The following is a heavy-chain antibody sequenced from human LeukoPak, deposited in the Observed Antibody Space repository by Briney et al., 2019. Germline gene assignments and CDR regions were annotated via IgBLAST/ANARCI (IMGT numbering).Heavy chain of an antibody. CDR1: GGSISSYY. V-gene: IGHV4-59*01. J-gene: IGHJ5*02. D-gene: IGHD6-13*01. CDR2: IYYSGST. Sequence: SETLSLTCTVSGGSISSYYWSWIRQPPGKGLEWIGYIYYSGSTNYDPSLKSRVTISVDTSKNQFSLKLSSVAAADTAVYYCATYSSPPRHWFDPWGQGTLVTVSS. CDR3: ATYSSPPRHWFDP.